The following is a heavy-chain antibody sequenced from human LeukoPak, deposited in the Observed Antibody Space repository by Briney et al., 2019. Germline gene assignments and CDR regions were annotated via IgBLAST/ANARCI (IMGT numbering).Heavy chain of an antibody. J-gene: IGHJ4*02. V-gene: IGHV3-21*01. CDR3: ARESYYDSSGFLDY. CDR2: ISSSSYI. CDR1: GFTFSSYS. Sequence: KTGGSLRLSCAASGFTFSSYSMNWVRQAPGKGLEWVSSISSSSYIYYADSVKGRFTISRDNAKNSLYLQMNSLRAEDTAVYYCARESYYDSSGFLDYWGQGTLVTVSS. D-gene: IGHD3-22*01.